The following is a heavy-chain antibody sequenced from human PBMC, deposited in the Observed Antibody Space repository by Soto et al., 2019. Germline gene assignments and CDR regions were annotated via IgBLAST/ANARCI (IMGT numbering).Heavy chain of an antibody. D-gene: IGHD2-15*01. J-gene: IGHJ4*02. CDR2: IYYSGST. V-gene: IGHV4-31*03. Sequence: SETLSLTCTVSGGSISSGGYYRSWIRQHPGKGLEWIGYIYYSGSTYYNPSLKSRVTISVDTSKNQFSLKLSSVTAADTAVYYCASVGYCSGGSCYGYDYWGQGTLVTVSS. CDR3: ASVGYCSGGSCYGYDY. CDR1: GGSISSGGYY.